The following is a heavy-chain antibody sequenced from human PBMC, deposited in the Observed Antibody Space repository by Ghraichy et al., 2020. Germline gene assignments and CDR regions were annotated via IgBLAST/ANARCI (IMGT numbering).Heavy chain of an antibody. CDR2: INPKSGGT. CDR1: GYTFTDFY. Sequence: ASVKVSCQASGYTFTDFYMHWVRQAPGQGLECMGWINPKSGGTIYAQRFQGRATMTRDTSINTVYMELSGLKSDDTAVYYCATGGSNHFDYWGQGTLVTVSS. D-gene: IGHD1-26*01. J-gene: IGHJ4*02. V-gene: IGHV1-2*02. CDR3: ATGGSNHFDY.